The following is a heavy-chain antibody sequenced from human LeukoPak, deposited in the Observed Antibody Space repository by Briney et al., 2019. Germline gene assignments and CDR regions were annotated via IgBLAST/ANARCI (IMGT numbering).Heavy chain of an antibody. CDR1: GYKFSSYW. Sequence: GESLKISCKGSGYKFSSYWIGRVRQMSGKGLEWMGVINPDDSDIRYSPYFEGQVTISADKSTSTAYLQWNTLEASDTAMYYCARVVVPAAISYWGQGTPVTVFS. D-gene: IGHD2-2*01. J-gene: IGHJ4*02. CDR3: ARVVVPAAISY. V-gene: IGHV5-51*01. CDR2: INPDDSDI.